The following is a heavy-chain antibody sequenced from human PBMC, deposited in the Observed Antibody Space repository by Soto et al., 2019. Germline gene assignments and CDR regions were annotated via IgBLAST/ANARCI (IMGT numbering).Heavy chain of an antibody. J-gene: IGHJ4*02. CDR3: ARSRNGAVPDSINF. V-gene: IGHV3-30-3*01. Sequence: GALRLPCAASGFTLSRYAMHWGRQAPGEGLEWVAVISRDGSSKYYGDSVKGRFTVSRDNSNNSLYLSMTSLRPDDTSVFYCARSRNGAVPDSINFWGQGTLVTVSS. CDR1: GFTLSRYA. CDR2: ISRDGSSK. D-gene: IGHD2-8*01.